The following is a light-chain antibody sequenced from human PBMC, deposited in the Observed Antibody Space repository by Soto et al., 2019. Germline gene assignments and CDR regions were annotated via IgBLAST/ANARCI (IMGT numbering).Light chain of an antibody. V-gene: IGLV2-14*01. J-gene: IGLJ2*01. CDR1: RSDIGGYDY. Sequence: QSALTQPASVSGSPGQSITLSCTGTRSDIGGYDYVSWYQRHPGKAPKLIIYDVNNRPAGVSNRFSGAKSGNTASLTISGLQAEDEADSYCTSYASGSSHVVFGGGTKVTVL. CDR2: DVN. CDR3: TSYASGSSHVV.